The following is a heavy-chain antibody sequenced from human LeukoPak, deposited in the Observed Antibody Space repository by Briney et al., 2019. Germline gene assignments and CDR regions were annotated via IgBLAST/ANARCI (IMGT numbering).Heavy chain of an antibody. D-gene: IGHD6-13*01. V-gene: IGHV3-53*01. Sequence: GGSLRLSCAASGFTVSSNHMSWVRQAPGKGLEWVSVIYSGGNTYYADSVKGRFTISRDNSKNTLYLQMNSLRAEDTAVYYCARDSSNWTYFEYWGQGTLVTVSS. J-gene: IGHJ4*02. CDR1: GFTVSSNH. CDR2: IYSGGNT. CDR3: ARDSSNWTYFEY.